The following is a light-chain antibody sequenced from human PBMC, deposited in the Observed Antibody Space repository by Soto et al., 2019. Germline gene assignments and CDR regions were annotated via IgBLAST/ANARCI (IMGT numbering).Light chain of an antibody. V-gene: IGKV3-11*01. CDR2: DAS. Sequence: EIVLTQSPVTLFLSPGERATLSCRASQNVDMFLAWYQQKPGQAPRLLIYDASNRATGTPARFSGSGSGTDFTLTISSLEPEDFAVYYCQQRRDLPLTFGQGTRLGIK. CDR3: QQRRDLPLT. J-gene: IGKJ5*01. CDR1: QNVDMF.